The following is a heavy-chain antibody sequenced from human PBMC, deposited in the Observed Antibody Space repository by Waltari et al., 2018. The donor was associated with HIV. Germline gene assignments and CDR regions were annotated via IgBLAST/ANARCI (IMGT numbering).Heavy chain of an antibody. CDR3: ARDVDNNGVDV. D-gene: IGHD5-12*01. CDR1: GGTFNSFA. CDR2: IIPIYGAA. J-gene: IGHJ6*02. Sequence: QVHLVQSGAEVKKPGSSVRVSCKASGGTFNSFAISWVRQAPGQGLGWMGWIIPIYGAAEYTQKFQGRVTFTAEESTSTAYMELSSLRFEDTAVYYCARDVDNNGVDVWGQGTTVTVSS. V-gene: IGHV1-69*12.